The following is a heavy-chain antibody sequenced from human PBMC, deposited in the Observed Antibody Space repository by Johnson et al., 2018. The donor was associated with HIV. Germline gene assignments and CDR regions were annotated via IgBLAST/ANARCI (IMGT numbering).Heavy chain of an antibody. CDR3: ARDLHALDI. CDR1: GFTFDDYG. V-gene: IGHV3-30*02. CDR2: IRYDGSNK. J-gene: IGHJ3*02. Sequence: QMLLVESGGGVVRPGGSLRLSSAASGFTFDDYGMSWVRQAPGKGLEWVAFIRYDGSNKYYGDSVKGRFTISRDNSKNTLYLQMNSLRAEDTAVYYCARDLHALDIWGQGTMVTVSS.